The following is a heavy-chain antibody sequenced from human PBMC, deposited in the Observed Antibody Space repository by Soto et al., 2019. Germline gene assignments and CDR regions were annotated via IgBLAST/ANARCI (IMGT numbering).Heavy chain of an antibody. V-gene: IGHV1-69*13. CDR2: IIPIFGTA. Sequence: GASVKVSCKASGGTFSSYAISWVRQAPGQGLEWMGGIIPIFGTANYAQKFQGRVTITADESTSTAYMELSSLRSEDTAVYYCAREQGGYYDSSGYYPSDYYYGMDVWGQGTTVTVSS. CDR3: AREQGGYYDSSGYYPSDYYYGMDV. D-gene: IGHD3-22*01. J-gene: IGHJ6*02. CDR1: GGTFSSYA.